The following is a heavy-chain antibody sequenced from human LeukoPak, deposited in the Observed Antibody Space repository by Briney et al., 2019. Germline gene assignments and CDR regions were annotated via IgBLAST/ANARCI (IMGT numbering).Heavy chain of an antibody. CDR2: INPNSGGT. D-gene: IGHD4-17*01. J-gene: IGHJ3*02. Sequence: ASVKVSCKASGYTFTSYDINWVRQAPGQGLEWMGWINPNSGGTNYAQKFQGRVTMTRDTSISTAYMELSRLRSDDTAVYYCARDLEDYGIAFDIWGQGTMVTVSS. CDR3: ARDLEDYGIAFDI. CDR1: GYTFTSYD. V-gene: IGHV1-2*02.